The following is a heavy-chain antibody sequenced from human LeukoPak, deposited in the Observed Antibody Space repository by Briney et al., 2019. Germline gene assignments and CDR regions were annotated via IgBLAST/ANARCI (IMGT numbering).Heavy chain of an antibody. CDR2: FDPEDGET. J-gene: IGHJ5*02. CDR1: GYTLTELS. V-gene: IGHV1-24*01. CDR3: ATIASTPSYYYDSSGFNWFDP. D-gene: IGHD3-22*01. Sequence: ASVKVSCKVSGYTLTELSMHWVRQAPGKGLEWMGGFDPEDGETIYAQKFQGRVTMTEDTSTDTAYMELSSLRSKDTAVYYCATIASTPSYYYDSSGFNWFDPWGQGTLVTASS.